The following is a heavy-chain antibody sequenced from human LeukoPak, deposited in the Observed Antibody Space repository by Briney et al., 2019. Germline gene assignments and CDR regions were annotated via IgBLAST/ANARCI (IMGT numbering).Heavy chain of an antibody. CDR1: GGPISNYY. CDR3: ARHKFGRGLDY. J-gene: IGHJ4*02. V-gene: IGHV4-59*08. Sequence: SETPSLTCSVSGGPISNYYWSWFRKSPGQRLDWIGHIYYTGSTTYNPSLKSRVTISVDTSRNQFSLKVNSVTAADTAVYYCARHKFGRGLDYWGQGTLVTVSS. CDR2: IYYTGST. D-gene: IGHD3-10*01.